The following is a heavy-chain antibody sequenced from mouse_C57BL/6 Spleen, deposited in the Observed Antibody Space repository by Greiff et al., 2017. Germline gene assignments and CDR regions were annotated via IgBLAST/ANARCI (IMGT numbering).Heavy chain of an antibody. CDR2: ISDGGSYT. Sequence: DVHLVESGGGLVKPGGSLKLSCAASGFTFSSYAMSWVRQTPEKRLEWVATISDGGSYTYYPDNVKGRFTISRDNAKNNLYLQMSHLKSEDTAMYYCARDRTTVVADYWGQGTTLTVSS. CDR3: ARDRTTVVADY. J-gene: IGHJ2*01. D-gene: IGHD1-1*01. CDR1: GFTFSSYA. V-gene: IGHV5-4*01.